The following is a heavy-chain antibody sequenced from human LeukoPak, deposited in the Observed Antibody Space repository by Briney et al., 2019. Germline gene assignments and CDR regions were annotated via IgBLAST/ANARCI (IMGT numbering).Heavy chain of an antibody. CDR3: ARATYYLDSGSYYGRFDY. CDR1: GGSFSGYY. J-gene: IGHJ4*02. D-gene: IGHD3-22*01. CDR2: INHSGST. V-gene: IGHV4-34*01. Sequence: SETLSLTCAVYGGSFSGYYWSWIRQPPGKGLEWIGEINHSGSTNYNPSLKSRVTISVDTSKNQFSLKLTSVTAADTALYYCARATYYLDSGSYYGRFDYWGQGALVTVSS.